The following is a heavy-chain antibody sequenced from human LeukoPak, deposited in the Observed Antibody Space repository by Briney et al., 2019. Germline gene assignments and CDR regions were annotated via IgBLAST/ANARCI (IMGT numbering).Heavy chain of an antibody. J-gene: IGHJ4*02. V-gene: IGHV1-58*01. D-gene: IGHD1-26*01. Sequence: SVKVSCKASGFTFTSSAVQWARQARGQRLEWIGWIVVGSGNTNYAQKFQERVTITRDMSTSTAYMELSSLRSEDTAVYYCAADLVVGATPPFDYWGQGTLVTVSS. CDR2: IVVGSGNT. CDR1: GFTFTSSA. CDR3: AADLVVGATPPFDY.